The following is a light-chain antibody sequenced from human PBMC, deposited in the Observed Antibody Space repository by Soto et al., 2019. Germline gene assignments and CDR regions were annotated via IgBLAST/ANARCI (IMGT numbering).Light chain of an antibody. CDR1: QSISTY. Sequence: DIQMTQSPSSLSASVGNRVTITCRASQSISTYLNWYQQTPGKAPKLLIYAASSLQSGVPSRFSGSGSGTDFTLTISSLQPEDFAIYYCQQSYNMPPTFGGGTKVDIK. CDR3: QQSYNMPPT. CDR2: AAS. V-gene: IGKV1-39*01. J-gene: IGKJ4*01.